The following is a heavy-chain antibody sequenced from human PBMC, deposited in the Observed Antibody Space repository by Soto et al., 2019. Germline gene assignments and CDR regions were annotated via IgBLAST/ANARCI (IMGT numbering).Heavy chain of an antibody. CDR2: ISYDGTIA. D-gene: IGHD3-10*01. Sequence: GGSLRLSCATSGFTFSIYAMHWVRQAPGKGLEYVSAISYDGTIAYYADSVKGRFTISRDDSRNTVYLQMGSLRPEDMAVYYCARGSYYSSGTVHRPYDYWGQGTLVTVSS. J-gene: IGHJ4*02. CDR3: ARGSYYSSGTVHRPYDY. CDR1: GFTFSIYA. V-gene: IGHV3-64*02.